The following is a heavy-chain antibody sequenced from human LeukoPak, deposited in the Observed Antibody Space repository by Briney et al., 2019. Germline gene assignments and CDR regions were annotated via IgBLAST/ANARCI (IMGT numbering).Heavy chain of an antibody. CDR3: ARYYGGSAFDH. Sequence: ASVKVSCKASGYTFTGYYMHWVRQAPGQGLEWMGWINPNSGDTNYAQKFQGRVTLTRDTPISTAYMELSRLRSDDTAVYYCARYYGGSAFDHWGQGTLVAVSS. CDR2: INPNSGDT. CDR1: GYTFTGYY. J-gene: IGHJ4*02. D-gene: IGHD4-23*01. V-gene: IGHV1-2*02.